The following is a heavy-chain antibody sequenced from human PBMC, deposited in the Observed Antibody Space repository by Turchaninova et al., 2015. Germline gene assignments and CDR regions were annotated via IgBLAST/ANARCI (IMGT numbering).Heavy chain of an antibody. CDR2: IYWDDDR. V-gene: IGHV2-5*02. J-gene: IGHJ4*02. D-gene: IGHD6-19*01. CDR1: GFSLSPSGVG. Sequence: QITLKESGPTRVKPTQTLTLTCTFSGFSLSPSGVGVGWIRHPPGKALECLALIYWDDDRRYSPSLKSRLTITKDTSKNQVVLTMTNMDPVDTGTYYCAHRRPNSGGWDTGVFDQWGPGTLVTVSS. CDR3: AHRRPNSGGWDTGVFDQ.